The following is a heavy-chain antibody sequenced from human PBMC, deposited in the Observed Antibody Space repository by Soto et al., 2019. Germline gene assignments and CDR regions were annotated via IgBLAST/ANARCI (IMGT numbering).Heavy chain of an antibody. CDR2: IYYSGST. V-gene: IGHV4-30-4*01. J-gene: IGHJ4*02. CDR3: ARTYHVLRYFDWLFYFDY. CDR1: GGSISSGDYY. D-gene: IGHD3-9*01. Sequence: QVQLQESGPGLVKPSQTLSLTCTVSGGSISSGDYYWSWIRQPPGKGLEWIGYIYYSGSTYYNPSLKNRVTISVDTSKNQFSLKLSSVTAADTAVYYCARTYHVLRYFDWLFYFDYWGQGTLVTVSS.